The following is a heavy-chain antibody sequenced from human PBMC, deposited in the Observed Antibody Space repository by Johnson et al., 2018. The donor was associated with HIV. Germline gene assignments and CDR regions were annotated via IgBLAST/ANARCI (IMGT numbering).Heavy chain of an antibody. V-gene: IGHV3-11*04. CDR1: GFTFSDYY. D-gene: IGHD2-2*01. CDR3: AREGGDCSSTSCYQDAFDI. CDR2: ISSSGSTI. Sequence: QVQLVESGGGLVKPGRSLRLSCAASGFTFSDYYMSWIRQAPGKGLEWVSYISSSGSTIYYADSVKGRFTLSRDNAKNSLYLQMNSLRAEDTAVYYCAREGGDCSSTSCYQDAFDIWGQGTMVTVSS. J-gene: IGHJ3*02.